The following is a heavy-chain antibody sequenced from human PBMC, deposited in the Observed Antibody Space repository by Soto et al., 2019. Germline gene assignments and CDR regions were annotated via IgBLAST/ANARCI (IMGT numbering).Heavy chain of an antibody. CDR1: GFTFSSYS. CDR2: ISGSSSCI. Sequence: GGSLRLSCAASGFTFSSYSMNWVRQAPGKGLEWVSSISGSSSCIYYADSVKGRFTISRDNAKNTLYLQMNSLRAEDTAVYYCAKDQGRGYSGYDPRPGGFDYWGQGTLVTVSS. V-gene: IGHV3-21*04. J-gene: IGHJ4*02. D-gene: IGHD5-12*01. CDR3: AKDQGRGYSGYDPRPGGFDY.